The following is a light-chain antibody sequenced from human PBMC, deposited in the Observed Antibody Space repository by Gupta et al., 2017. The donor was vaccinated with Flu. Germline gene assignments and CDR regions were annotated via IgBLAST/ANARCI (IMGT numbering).Light chain of an antibody. Sequence: DIQMTQPPSPLSASVGDRLTSSCRASQNIVSWLTWYQQKPWIAPKLLIYKASNSQSAVPSRFSGSGSVTEFTLTIISLHPDDFATYYFQRYYGYSRTFGQGTRLEMK. CDR2: KAS. CDR3: QRYYGYSRT. CDR1: QNIVSW. V-gene: IGKV1-5*03. J-gene: IGKJ1*01.